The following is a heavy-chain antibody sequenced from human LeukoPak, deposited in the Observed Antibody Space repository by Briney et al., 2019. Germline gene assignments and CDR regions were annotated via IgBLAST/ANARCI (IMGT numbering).Heavy chain of an antibody. Sequence: PGGSLRLSCAASGFTFSSYAMHWVRQAPGKGLEWVAVISYDGSNKYYADSVKGRFTISRDNSKNTLYLQMNSLRAEDTAVYYCASLDIVVVPAAIRAGAFDIWGRGTMVTVSS. CDR2: ISYDGSNK. CDR3: ASLDIVVVPAAIRAGAFDI. D-gene: IGHD2-2*02. J-gene: IGHJ3*02. V-gene: IGHV3-30-3*01. CDR1: GFTFSSYA.